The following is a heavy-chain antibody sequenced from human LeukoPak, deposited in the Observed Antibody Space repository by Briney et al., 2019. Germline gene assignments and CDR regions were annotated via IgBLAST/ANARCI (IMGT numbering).Heavy chain of an antibody. D-gene: IGHD5-24*01. CDR1: GFTVSSNY. Sequence: GGSLRLSCAASGFTVSSNYMSWVRQAPGKGLEWVSVIYSGGSTYYADSVKGRFTISRDNSKNTLYLQMNSLRAEDTAVYYCARDPGYRRFDYWGQGTLVTVSS. CDR3: ARDPGYRRFDY. CDR2: IYSGGST. V-gene: IGHV3-53*01. J-gene: IGHJ4*02.